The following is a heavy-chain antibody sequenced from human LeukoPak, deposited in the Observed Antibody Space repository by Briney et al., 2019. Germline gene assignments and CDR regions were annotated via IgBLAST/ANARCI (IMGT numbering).Heavy chain of an antibody. CDR3: ARDWEAYGYYYMDV. D-gene: IGHD1-26*01. Sequence: PGGSLRLSCAASGLTFSSYSMNWVRQAPGKGLEWVSSISSSSSYIYYADSVKGRFTISRDNAKNSLYLQMNSLRAEDTAVYYCARDWEAYGYYYMDVWGKGTTVTVSS. CDR1: GLTFSSYS. CDR2: ISSSSSYI. J-gene: IGHJ6*03. V-gene: IGHV3-21*01.